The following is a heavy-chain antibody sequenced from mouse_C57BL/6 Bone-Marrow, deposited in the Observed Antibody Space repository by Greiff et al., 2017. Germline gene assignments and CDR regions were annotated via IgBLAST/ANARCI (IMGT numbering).Heavy chain of an antibody. D-gene: IGHD2-3*01. CDR1: GYTFTSYN. Sequence: ESGAELVRPGASVQMSCKASGYTFTSYNMHWVKQTPRQGLEWIGAIYPGNGDTSYNQKFKGKATLTVDKSSSTAYMQLSSLTSEDSAVYFCATPAIYDGYSFDYWGQGTTLTVSS. J-gene: IGHJ2*01. CDR3: ATPAIYDGYSFDY. V-gene: IGHV1-12*01. CDR2: IYPGNGDT.